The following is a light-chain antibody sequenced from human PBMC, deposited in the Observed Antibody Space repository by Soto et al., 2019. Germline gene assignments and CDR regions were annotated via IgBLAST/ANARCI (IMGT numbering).Light chain of an antibody. CDR1: SSNIGINY. V-gene: IGLV1-51*01. J-gene: IGLJ7*01. Sequence: QSVLTQPPSVSAAPGQMVTISCSGSSSNIGINYVSRYQQLPGTGPKLLIYDNNKRPSGIPDRFSGSKSGTSATLGITGLQTGDEADYYCGTWDSSLSAAVFGGGTQLTVL. CDR3: GTWDSSLSAAV. CDR2: DNN.